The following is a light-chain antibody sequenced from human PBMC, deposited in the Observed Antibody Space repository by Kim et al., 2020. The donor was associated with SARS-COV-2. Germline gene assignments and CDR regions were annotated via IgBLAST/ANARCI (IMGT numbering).Light chain of an antibody. CDR1: ALPKQY. CDR2: KDT. V-gene: IGLV3-25*03. Sequence: PAQTARITCSGDALPKQYAYWYQQKPGQAPVLVIYKDTERPSGIPERFSGSSSGTTVTLTISGLQAEDEADYYCQSADTSGTYHVIFGGGTQLTVL. J-gene: IGLJ2*01. CDR3: QSADTSGTYHVI.